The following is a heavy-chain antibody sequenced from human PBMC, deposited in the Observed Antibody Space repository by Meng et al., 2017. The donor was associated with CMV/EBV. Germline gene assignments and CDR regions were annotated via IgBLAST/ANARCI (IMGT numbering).Heavy chain of an antibody. CDR2: ISGYNDNT. CDR1: GYTFTHHG. CDR3: ARDTMMIMSFDH. V-gene: IGHV1-18*01. D-gene: IGHD3-22*01. J-gene: IGHJ4*02. Sequence: QVQLVQSGAEVRKPGASVKVSCKASGYTFTHHGISWVRQAPGQGLEWMGWISGYNDNTKYARHLQGRVTMTTDTSTNTAYMELRSLRSDDTDIYYCARDTMMIMSFDHWGPGTLVTVSS.